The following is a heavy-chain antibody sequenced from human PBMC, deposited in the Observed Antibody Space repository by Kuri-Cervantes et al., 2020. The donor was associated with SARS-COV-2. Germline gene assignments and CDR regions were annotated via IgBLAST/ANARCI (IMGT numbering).Heavy chain of an antibody. CDR1: GGSISSYY. V-gene: IGHV4-59*12. CDR3: ARVGGRGWFDP. CDR2: IYYSGST. D-gene: IGHD3-16*01. Sequence: SETLSLTCTVSGGSISSYYWSWIRQPPGKGLEWIGYIYYSGSTNYNPSLKSRVTISVDTSKNQFSLKLSSVTAADTAVYYCARVGGRGWFDPWGQGTLVTVSS. J-gene: IGHJ5*02.